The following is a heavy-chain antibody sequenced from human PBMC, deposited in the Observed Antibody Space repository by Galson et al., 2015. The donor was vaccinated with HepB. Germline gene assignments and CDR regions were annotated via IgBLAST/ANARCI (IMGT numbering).Heavy chain of an antibody. CDR3: ARSGLGELRGLHFDY. J-gene: IGHJ4*02. CDR1: GYTFTSYG. V-gene: IGHV1-18*01. CDR2: ISAYNGNT. Sequence: SVKVSCKASGYTFTSYGISWVRQAPGQGLEWMGWISAYNGNTNYAQKLQGRVTMTTDTSTSTAYMELRSLRSDDTAVYYCARSGLGELRGLHFDYWGQGTLVTVSS. D-gene: IGHD1-26*01.